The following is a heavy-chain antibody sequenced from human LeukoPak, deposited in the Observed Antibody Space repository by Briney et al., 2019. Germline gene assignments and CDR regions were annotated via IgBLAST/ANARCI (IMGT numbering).Heavy chain of an antibody. V-gene: IGHV1-2*02. J-gene: IGHJ6*03. CDR1: GYTFTGYY. CDR3: ARLLWFGELLTPYYYYYMDA. D-gene: IGHD3-10*01. CDR2: INPYTGGT. Sequence: ASVRVSCKASGYTFTGYYIHGVGQAPGQGREGVGWINPYTGGTNYPQKFQGRVTMTRDTSISTAYMELSRLRSDDTAVYYCARLLWFGELLTPYYYYYMDAWGKGTTVTVSS.